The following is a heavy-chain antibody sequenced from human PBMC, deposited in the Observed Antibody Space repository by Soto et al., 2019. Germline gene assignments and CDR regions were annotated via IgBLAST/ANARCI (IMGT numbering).Heavy chain of an antibody. CDR2: ISSSGTTT. V-gene: IGHV3-11*01. D-gene: IGHD2-21*01. CDR3: ARERTYCGGDCYSTLGY. CDR1: GFMLSDYF. J-gene: IGHJ4*02. Sequence: PGGSLRISCEVSGFMLSDYFMSWIRQAPGKGLEWISYISSSGTTTYYTDSVKGRFTISRDNARNSVYLQMNSLRAEDTAVYHCARERTYCGGDCYSTLGYWGQGTLVTVSS.